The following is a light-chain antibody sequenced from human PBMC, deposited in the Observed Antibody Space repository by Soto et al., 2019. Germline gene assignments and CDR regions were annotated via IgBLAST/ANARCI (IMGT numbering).Light chain of an antibody. J-gene: IGKJ3*01. CDR3: QQSYSTPPLT. V-gene: IGKV1-39*01. CDR2: AAS. CDR1: QSISSY. Sequence: DIQMTQSPSSLSASVGDRVTITCRASQSISSYLNWYQQKPGKAPKLLLYAASSLQTGVPSRFSGSGSGTDFTLTISSLQPEDFAAYYCQQSYSTPPLTFGPGTKVDIK.